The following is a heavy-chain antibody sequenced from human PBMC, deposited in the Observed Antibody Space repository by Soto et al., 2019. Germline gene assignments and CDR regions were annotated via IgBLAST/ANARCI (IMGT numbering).Heavy chain of an antibody. CDR1: GFAFSSSA. V-gene: IGHV3-23*01. CDR3: AKWPPSPKMGVTSH. Sequence: EVQLLESGGGLAQPGGSLRLSCAASGFAFSSSAMAWIRQTPGKGLQWVSAITVAGGGIYYADSVKGRFTISRDNSKKTLYLQINSLSAEDTAQYFCAKWPPSPKMGVTSHWGQGTLVTVSS. D-gene: IGHD1-26*01. CDR2: ITVAGGGI. J-gene: IGHJ4*02.